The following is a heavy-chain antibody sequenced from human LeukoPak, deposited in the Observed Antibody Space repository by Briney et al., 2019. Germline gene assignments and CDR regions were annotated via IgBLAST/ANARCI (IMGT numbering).Heavy chain of an antibody. CDR2: IYYNGNT. V-gene: IGHV4-39*01. CDR1: GGSISSGAYY. J-gene: IGHJ3*02. Sequence: SETLSLTCTVSGGSISSGAYYWGWVRQPPGKGLEWIGSIYYNGNTYYNPSLKSRVTKSVDTSKNQFSLKLSSVTAADTAVYYCARHCSGGSCYSALDIWGRGTVVTVSS. CDR3: ARHCSGGSCYSALDI. D-gene: IGHD2-15*01.